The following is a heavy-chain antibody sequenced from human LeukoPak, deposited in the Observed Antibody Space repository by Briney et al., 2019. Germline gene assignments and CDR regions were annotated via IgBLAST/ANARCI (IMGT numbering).Heavy chain of an antibody. J-gene: IGHJ4*02. CDR1: GFTFSDYY. V-gene: IGHV3-11*04. D-gene: IGHD5-12*01. CDR2: ISSSGSTI. Sequence: GGSLRLSCAASGFTFSDYYMSWIRQAPGKGLEWVSYISSSGSTIYYADSVKGRFTISRDNAKSSLYLQMNSLRAEDTAVYYCAKDLEWLRFDYWGQGTLVTVSS. CDR3: AKDLEWLRFDY.